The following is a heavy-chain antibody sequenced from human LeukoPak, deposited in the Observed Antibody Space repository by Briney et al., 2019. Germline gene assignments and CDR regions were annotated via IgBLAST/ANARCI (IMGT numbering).Heavy chain of an antibody. CDR1: GFIFSQAW. V-gene: IGHV3-23*01. D-gene: IGHD3-3*01. CDR3: AKKVGDFWSGLWLDP. J-gene: IGHJ5*02. CDR2: ISGSGGST. Sequence: GGSLRLSCATSGFIFSQAWMSWVRQAPGKGLEWVSAISGSGGSTYYADSVKGRFTISRDNSKNTLYLQMNSLRAEDTAVYYCAKKVGDFWSGLWLDPWGQGTLVTVSS.